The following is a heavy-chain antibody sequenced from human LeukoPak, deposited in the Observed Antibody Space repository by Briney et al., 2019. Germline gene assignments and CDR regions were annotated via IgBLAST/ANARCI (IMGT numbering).Heavy chain of an antibody. CDR2: IIPIFGTA. CDR3: ARDQSPSARGYWFDP. J-gene: IGHJ5*02. Sequence: SVKVSCKASGGTFSSYAISWVRQAPGQGLEWMGGIIPIFGTANYAQKFQGRVTITTDESTGTAYMELSSLRSEDTAVYYCARDQSPSARGYWFDPWGQGTLVTVSS. CDR1: GGTFSSYA. V-gene: IGHV1-69*05.